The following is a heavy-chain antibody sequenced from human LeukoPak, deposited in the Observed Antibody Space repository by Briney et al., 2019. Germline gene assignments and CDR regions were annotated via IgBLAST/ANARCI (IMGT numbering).Heavy chain of an antibody. V-gene: IGHV4-4*09. CDR2: IYTSGST. Sequence: PSETLSLTCAVSGGSMSNYYWSGIRQPPGKGLEWIWYIYTSGSTNYNHSLKSRVTISLDKPTTQFSMKLSSVTAEDTAVYYCARTNRYAGGDRPFDSWGPGTLVTVS. CDR3: ARTNRYAGGDRPFDS. J-gene: IGHJ4*02. CDR1: GGSMSNYY. D-gene: IGHD1-14*01.